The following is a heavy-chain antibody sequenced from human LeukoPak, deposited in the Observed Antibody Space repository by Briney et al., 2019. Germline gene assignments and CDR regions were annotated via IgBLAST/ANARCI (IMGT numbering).Heavy chain of an antibody. D-gene: IGHD6-13*01. J-gene: IGHJ4*02. CDR2: IYYSGST. CDR3: ASIAAAGNE. Sequence: SQTLSLTCTVSGGSISRSTYYWGWIRQPPGQGLEWIGSIYYSGSTYYNPSLKSRVTISVDTSMNQFSLKLSSVTAADTAVYYCASIAAAGNEWGQGTLVTVSS. V-gene: IGHV4-39*01. CDR1: GGSISRSTYY.